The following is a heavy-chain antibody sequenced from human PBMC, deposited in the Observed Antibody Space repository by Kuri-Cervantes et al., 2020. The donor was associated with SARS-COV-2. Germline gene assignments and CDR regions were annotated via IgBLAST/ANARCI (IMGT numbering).Heavy chain of an antibody. CDR3: ARATLTMNFDY. Sequence: SETLSLTCAVSGGSISNGGYSWIWIRQPPGKGLEYIGYIFHNGTAYYNPSLKSRVAMSADRSKNQFSLNLRSVTAADTAVYYCARATLTMNFDYWGPGALVTVSS. J-gene: IGHJ4*02. V-gene: IGHV4-30-2*01. CDR2: IFHNGTA. CDR1: GGSISNGGYS. D-gene: IGHD3-3*01.